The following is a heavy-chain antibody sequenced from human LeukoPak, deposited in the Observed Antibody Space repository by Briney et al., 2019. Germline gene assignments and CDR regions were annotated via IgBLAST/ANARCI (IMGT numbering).Heavy chain of an antibody. J-gene: IGHJ4*02. CDR3: AKDLDYDILTGLDY. CDR2: ISGSGGST. V-gene: IGHV3-23*01. CDR1: GFTFSSYA. Sequence: TGGSLRLACAAPGFTFSSYAMSWVCQAPGKGLEWVSAISGSGGSTYYADSVKGRFTISRDNSKNTLYLQMNSLRAEDTAVYYCAKDLDYDILTGLDYWGQGTLVTVSS. D-gene: IGHD3-9*01.